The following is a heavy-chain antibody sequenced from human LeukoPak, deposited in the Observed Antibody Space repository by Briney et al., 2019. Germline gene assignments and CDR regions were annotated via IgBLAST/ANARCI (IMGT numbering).Heavy chain of an antibody. Sequence: GRSLRLSCAASGFTFSSYAMHWVRQAPGKGLEWVAVISYDGSNKYYADSVKGRFTISRDNSKNTLYLQMNSLRAEDTAVYYCAKDLTGYDKPIDYWGQGTLVTVSS. D-gene: IGHD3-9*01. CDR3: AKDLTGYDKPIDY. CDR2: ISYDGSNK. V-gene: IGHV3-30-3*01. CDR1: GFTFSSYA. J-gene: IGHJ4*02.